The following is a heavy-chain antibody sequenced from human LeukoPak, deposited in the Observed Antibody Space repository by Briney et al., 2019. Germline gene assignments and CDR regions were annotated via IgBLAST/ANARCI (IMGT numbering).Heavy chain of an antibody. D-gene: IGHD3-10*01. CDR1: GLTVNDAW. J-gene: IGHJ5*02. CDR2: FERKADGGTV. V-gene: IGHV3-15*04. CDR3: TTGGHYYGS. Sequence: PGGSLRLSCAASGLTVNDAWMSWVRQAPGKGLEWVGRFERKADGGTVDYDARVKGRFTISGDDSKNTLFLQMNSLEIDDTAVYYCTTGGHYYGSWGQGTLVTVSS.